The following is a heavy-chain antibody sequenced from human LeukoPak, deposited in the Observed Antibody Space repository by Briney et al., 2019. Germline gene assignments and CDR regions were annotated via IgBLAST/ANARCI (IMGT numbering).Heavy chain of an antibody. D-gene: IGHD2-15*01. V-gene: IGHV1-18*01. Sequence: ASVRVSCKASGYTFTSYGISWVRQAPGQGLEWMGWISAYNVNTNYAQKLQGRVTMTTDTSTSTAYMELRSLRSDDTAVYYCARVIADIVVVVAATRGSYFDPWGQGTLVTVSS. J-gene: IGHJ5*02. CDR1: GYTFTSYG. CDR3: ARVIADIVVVVAATRGSYFDP. CDR2: ISAYNVNT.